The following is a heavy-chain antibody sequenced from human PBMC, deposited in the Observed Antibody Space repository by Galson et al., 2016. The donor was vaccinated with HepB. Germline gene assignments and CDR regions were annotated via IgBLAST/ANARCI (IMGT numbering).Heavy chain of an antibody. D-gene: IGHD2/OR15-2a*01. V-gene: IGHV3-9*01. Sequence: SLRLSCAASGFIFDDYAMSWVRQIPGRGLEWVSTISSNSRTIDYADSVRGRFTIFRDNAENSLYLQMNSLKTEDTALYYCAKDRGNLNYYQLYGMDAWGQGTTVSVSS. CDR2: ISSNSRTI. CDR3: AKDRGNLNYYQLYGMDA. J-gene: IGHJ6*02. CDR1: GFIFDDYA.